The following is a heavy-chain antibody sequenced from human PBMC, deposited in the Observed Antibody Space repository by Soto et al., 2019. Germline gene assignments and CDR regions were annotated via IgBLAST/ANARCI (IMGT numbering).Heavy chain of an antibody. J-gene: IGHJ4*02. D-gene: IGHD6-13*01. V-gene: IGHV3-23*01. Sequence: PGGSLRLSCAASGFTFSSYAMIWVRQAPGRGLEWVSAISGSGGSTYYADSVKGRFTISRDNSKNTLYLQMNSLRAEDTAVYYCAKVSKAAAGPFDYWVQGALVTVSS. CDR1: GFTFSSYA. CDR2: ISGSGGST. CDR3: AKVSKAAAGPFDY.